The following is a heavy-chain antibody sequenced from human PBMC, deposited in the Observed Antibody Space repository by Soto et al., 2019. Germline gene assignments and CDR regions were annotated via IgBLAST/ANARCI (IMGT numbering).Heavy chain of an antibody. Sequence: QVQLVQSGAEVKKPGASVKVSCKASGYTFTSYGISWVRQAPGQGLEWMGWISASNGNTNYAQKLQGRVTMTTDTSTRTAYMEMRSLRSDDTAVYYCARGSGDYYDSSGYYYGFDYWGQGTLVTASS. CDR2: ISASNGNT. V-gene: IGHV1-18*01. D-gene: IGHD3-22*01. CDR1: GYTFTSYG. CDR3: ARGSGDYYDSSGYYYGFDY. J-gene: IGHJ4*02.